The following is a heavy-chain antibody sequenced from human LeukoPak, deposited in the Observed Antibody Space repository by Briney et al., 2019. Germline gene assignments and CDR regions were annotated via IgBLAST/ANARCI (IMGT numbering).Heavy chain of an antibody. CDR3: ARDQRDGYNPHHRPNYYYYYGMDV. V-gene: IGHV3-7*01. Sequence: PGGSLRLSCAASGFKFSDSWMSWVRQAPGKGPEWVANIKKDGSEEHYLDSVKGRFTVSRDNARNSLFLQMNSLRAEDTAVYYCARDQRDGYNPHHRPNYYYYYGMDVWGQGTTVTVSS. CDR1: GFKFSDSW. D-gene: IGHD5-24*01. CDR2: IKKDGSEE. J-gene: IGHJ6*02.